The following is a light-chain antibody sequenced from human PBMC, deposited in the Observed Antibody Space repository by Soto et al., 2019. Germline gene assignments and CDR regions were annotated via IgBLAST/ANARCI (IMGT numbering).Light chain of an antibody. CDR2: DVS. CDR3: SSYSTSSALV. Sequence: QSVLTQPASVSGSPGQSITISCAGTSADIGAFNYVSWYQHHPGKAPKLLIYDVSDRPSGVSTRFSASKSANTASLTISGLHADDEADYYCSSYSTSSALVFGGGTKLTVL. V-gene: IGLV2-14*03. CDR1: SADIGAFNY. J-gene: IGLJ2*01.